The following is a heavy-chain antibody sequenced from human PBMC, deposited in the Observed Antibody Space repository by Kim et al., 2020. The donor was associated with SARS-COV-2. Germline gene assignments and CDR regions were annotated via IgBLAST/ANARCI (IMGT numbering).Heavy chain of an antibody. V-gene: IGHV4-59*13. J-gene: IGHJ3*02. D-gene: IGHD3-9*01. Sequence: SETLSLTCTVSGGSISSYYWSWIRQPPGKGLEWIGYIYYSGSTNYNPSLKSRVTISVDTSKNQFSLKLSSVTAADTAVYYCARGRLTYYDILTGYFNDAFEIWGQGTMVTVSS. CDR2: IYYSGST. CDR1: GGSISSYY. CDR3: ARGRLTYYDILTGYFNDAFEI.